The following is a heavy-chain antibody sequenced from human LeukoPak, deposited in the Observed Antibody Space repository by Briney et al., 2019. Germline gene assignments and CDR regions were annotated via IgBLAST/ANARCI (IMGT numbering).Heavy chain of an antibody. CDR3: ARHGYDYVWGSYRYYFDY. D-gene: IGHD3-16*02. V-gene: IGHV4-59*08. J-gene: IGHJ4*02. CDR2: IYYSGST. Sequence: PSETLSLTCTVSGGSISSYYWSWIRQPPGKGLEWIGYIYYSGSTNYNPSLKSRVTISVDTSKNQFSLKLSSVTAADTAVYYCARHGYDYVWGSYRYYFDYWGQGTLVTVSS. CDR1: GGSISSYY.